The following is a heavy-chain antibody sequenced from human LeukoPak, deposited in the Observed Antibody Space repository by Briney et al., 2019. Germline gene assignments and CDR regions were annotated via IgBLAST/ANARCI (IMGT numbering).Heavy chain of an antibody. D-gene: IGHD6-13*01. CDR2: ISGSGTNT. CDR3: AKSFGPVIAAAGTGAD. J-gene: IGHJ4*02. CDR1: GFTFSSYA. Sequence: PGGSLRLSCAAAGFTFSSYAMNRVRQAPGKGLEWVSIISGSGTNTYYADSVKGRFTISRDNSKNTLYLQLNSLRAEDTAVYYCAKSFGPVIAAAGTGADWGQGTLVTVSS. V-gene: IGHV3-23*01.